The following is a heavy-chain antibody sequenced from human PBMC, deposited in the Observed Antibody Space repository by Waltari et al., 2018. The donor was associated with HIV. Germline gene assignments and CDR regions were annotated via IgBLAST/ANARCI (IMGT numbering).Heavy chain of an antibody. D-gene: IGHD3-10*01. CDR1: GFPFDASA. CDR2: ISWNSGSI. CDR3: AKDGGAYYYYGMDV. J-gene: IGHJ6*02. Sequence: EVQLVESGGGLVQPGRSLRLSCAASGFPFDASAMHWVRQAPGKGLEWVSGISWNSGSIGYADSVKGRFTISRDNAKNSLYLQMNSLRAEDTALYYCAKDGGAYYYYGMDVWGQGTTVTVSS. V-gene: IGHV3-9*01.